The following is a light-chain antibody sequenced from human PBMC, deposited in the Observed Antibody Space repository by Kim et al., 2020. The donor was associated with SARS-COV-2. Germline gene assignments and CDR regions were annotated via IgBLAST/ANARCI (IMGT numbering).Light chain of an antibody. CDR2: SAS. Sequence: SPGDRATLSCRASRGMSAGYLTWYQQKPGQAPRLLLYSASIRATGIPDRFRGSESGTDFILTINRLEPEDSAMCYCHHLSSSPYYTFGQGTKLEI. CDR1: RGMSAGY. CDR3: HHLSSSPYYT. V-gene: IGKV3-20*01. J-gene: IGKJ2*01.